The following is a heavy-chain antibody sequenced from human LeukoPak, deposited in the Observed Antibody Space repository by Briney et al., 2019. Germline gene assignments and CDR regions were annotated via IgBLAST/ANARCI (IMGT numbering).Heavy chain of an antibody. J-gene: IGHJ6*03. CDR2: INHSGST. Sequence: PSETLSLTCTVSGGSISSYYWSWIRQPPGKGLEWIGEINHSGSTNYNPSLKSRVTISVDTSKNQFSLKLSSVTAADTAVYYCARGRCSGGSCYRAFYYYYYIDVWGKGTTVTVSS. V-gene: IGHV4-34*01. D-gene: IGHD2-15*01. CDR3: ARGRCSGGSCYRAFYYYYYIDV. CDR1: GGSISSYY.